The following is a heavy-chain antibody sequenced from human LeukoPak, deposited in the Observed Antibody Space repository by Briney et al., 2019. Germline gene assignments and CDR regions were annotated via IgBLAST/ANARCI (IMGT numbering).Heavy chain of an antibody. J-gene: IGHJ6*03. D-gene: IGHD6-6*01. CDR1: GGTFSSYA. Sequence: SVKVSCKASGGTFSSYAISWVRQAPGQGLEWMGGIIPIFGTANYAQKFQGRVTMTRDMSTSTVYMELSSLRSEDTAVYYCARAYAAAPHYYYMDVWGKGTTVTVSS. CDR3: ARAYAAAPHYYYMDV. CDR2: IIPIFGTA. V-gene: IGHV1-69*05.